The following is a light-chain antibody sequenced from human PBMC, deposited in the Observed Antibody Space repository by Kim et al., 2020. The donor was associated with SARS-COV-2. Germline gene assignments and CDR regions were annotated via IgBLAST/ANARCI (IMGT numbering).Light chain of an antibody. J-gene: IGLJ3*02. CDR2: GKY. CDR1: SLRKYY. Sequence: SSDLPQDPAVSVALGQTVRLTCQGDSLRKYYATWYQQRPGQAPTLVLYGKYDRPSGIPDRFSGSASGNTASLTITGPQAEDEGDYYCSSRDSTGDHVVLGGGTQLTV. CDR3: SSRDSTGDHVV. V-gene: IGLV3-19*01.